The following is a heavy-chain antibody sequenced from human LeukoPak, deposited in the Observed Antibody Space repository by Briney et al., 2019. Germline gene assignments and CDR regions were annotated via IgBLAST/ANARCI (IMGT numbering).Heavy chain of an antibody. CDR1: GYTFTSYY. J-gene: IGHJ4*02. Sequence: ASVKVSCKASGYTFTSYYTHWVRQAPGQGLEWMGIINPSGGSTSYARKFQGRVTMTRDMSTSTVYMELSSLRSEDTAVYYCARDRGLYYYDSSGQLDYWGQGTLVTVSS. CDR2: INPSGGST. D-gene: IGHD3-22*01. CDR3: ARDRGLYYYDSSGQLDY. V-gene: IGHV1-46*01.